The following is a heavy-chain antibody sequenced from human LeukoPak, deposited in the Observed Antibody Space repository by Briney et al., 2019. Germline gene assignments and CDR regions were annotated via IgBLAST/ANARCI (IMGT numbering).Heavy chain of an antibody. Sequence: GASVKVSCEASGYTFTSYDINWVRQATGQGLEWMGWMNPNSGNTGYAQKFQGRVTITRNTSISTAYMELSSLRSEDTAVYYCARGGGSFNWFDPWGQGTLVTVSS. D-gene: IGHD3-10*01. J-gene: IGHJ5*02. CDR3: ARGGGSFNWFDP. CDR2: MNPNSGNT. V-gene: IGHV1-8*03. CDR1: GYTFTSYD.